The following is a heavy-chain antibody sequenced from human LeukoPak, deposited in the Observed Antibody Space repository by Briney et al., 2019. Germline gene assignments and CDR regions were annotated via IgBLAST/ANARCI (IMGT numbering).Heavy chain of an antibody. D-gene: IGHD6-13*01. V-gene: IGHV1-69*04. Sequence: SVKVSCKASGGTFSSYAISWVRQAPGQGLEWMGRIIPIFGIANYAQKFQGRVTITADKSTSTDYMEMSRLRSEDTAVYYCRCHSSSYYYGMDVWGQGTTVTVSS. CDR3: RCHSSSYYYGMDV. CDR1: GGTFSSYA. CDR2: IIPIFGIA. J-gene: IGHJ6*02.